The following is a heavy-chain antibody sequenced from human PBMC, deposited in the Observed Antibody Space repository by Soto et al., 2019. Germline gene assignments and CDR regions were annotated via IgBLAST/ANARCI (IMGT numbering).Heavy chain of an antibody. Sequence: QVQLVQSGAEVKKPGASVKVSCKASGYTFTSYGISWVRQAPGQGLEWMGWISAYNGNTIYAQKLHGRVTMTTDTSTRPAYMELRSLRFDDTAVYYCARDLGLDLGELPLDAFDIWGRGTMVTVSS. V-gene: IGHV1-18*01. CDR2: ISAYNGNT. J-gene: IGHJ3*02. CDR1: GYTFTSYG. CDR3: ARDLGLDLGELPLDAFDI. D-gene: IGHD3-16*01.